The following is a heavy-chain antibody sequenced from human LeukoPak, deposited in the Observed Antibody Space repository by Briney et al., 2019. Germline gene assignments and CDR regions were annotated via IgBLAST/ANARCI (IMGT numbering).Heavy chain of an antibody. CDR3: AKVRGVGAAAGTFDY. D-gene: IGHD6-13*01. J-gene: IGHJ4*02. CDR2: ISGSGGST. CDR1: GFTFCSYA. Sequence: TGGSLRLSCAASGFTFCSYAMSWVRQAPGKGLEWVLAISGSGGSTYYADSVKGRFTISRDNSKNTLYLQMNSLRAEDTAVYYCAKVRGVGAAAGTFDYWGQGTLVTVSS. V-gene: IGHV3-23*01.